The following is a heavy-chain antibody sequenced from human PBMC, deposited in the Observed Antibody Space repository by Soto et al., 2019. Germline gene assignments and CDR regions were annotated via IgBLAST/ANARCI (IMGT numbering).Heavy chain of an antibody. Sequence: QLRLQESGPGLVKPSETLSLTCSVFGDSIRSAHYFWGWVRQPPGKGLEWIGSIYHSGATFYDPSLRSQVTLSVDTTNNHFTLRLSSVTAADTAVYFCARQQYCGSSTCYDSLYYQYMDVWGKGTMVTVSS. CDR3: ARQQYCGSSTCYDSLYYQYMDV. D-gene: IGHD2-2*01. J-gene: IGHJ6*03. CDR1: GDSIRSAHYF. V-gene: IGHV4-39*01. CDR2: IYHSGAT.